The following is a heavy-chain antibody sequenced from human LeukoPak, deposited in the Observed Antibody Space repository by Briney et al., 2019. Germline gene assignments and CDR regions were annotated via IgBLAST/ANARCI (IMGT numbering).Heavy chain of an antibody. V-gene: IGHV3-21*01. CDR3: VRLRRNNDRSGYYYYYDY. D-gene: IGHD3-22*01. J-gene: IGHJ4*02. Sequence: GGSLRLSCAASGYTFSDFSVNWVRQAPGKGLEWVSSISVRSNYRYYADTVRGRFTISRDDARDSLFLQMNSLRAEDTAVYFCVRLRRNNDRSGYYYYYDYWGQGTLVTVSS. CDR1: GYTFSDFS. CDR2: ISVRSNYR.